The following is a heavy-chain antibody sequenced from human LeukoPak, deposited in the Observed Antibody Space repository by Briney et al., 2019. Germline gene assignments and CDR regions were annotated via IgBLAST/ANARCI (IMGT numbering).Heavy chain of an antibody. Sequence: GGSLRLSCAASGFTFSSFSMNWVRQAPGKGLNWVSSITNSGTYMYYAVSVQGRFTISRDNAKNSLYLQMNNLRAEDTAVYYCVGGYYRGNFDYWGQGTLVTVSS. CDR3: VGGYYRGNFDY. D-gene: IGHD4-23*01. CDR2: ITNSGTYM. J-gene: IGHJ4*02. CDR1: GFTFSSFS. V-gene: IGHV3-21*01.